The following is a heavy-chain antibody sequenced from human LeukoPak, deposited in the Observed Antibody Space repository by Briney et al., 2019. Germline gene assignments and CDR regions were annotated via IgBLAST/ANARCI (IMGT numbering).Heavy chain of an antibody. CDR2: ISAYNGNT. D-gene: IGHD6-13*01. CDR1: GYTFTRYG. V-gene: IGHV1-18*01. Sequence: ASVKVSCKASGYTFTRYGIRWVRQAPGQGLEWMGWISAYNGNTNYAQKLQGRVTMTTDTSTSTAYMELRSLRSDDTAVYYCARDSSSWYYFDYWGQGTLVTVSS. J-gene: IGHJ4*02. CDR3: ARDSSSWYYFDY.